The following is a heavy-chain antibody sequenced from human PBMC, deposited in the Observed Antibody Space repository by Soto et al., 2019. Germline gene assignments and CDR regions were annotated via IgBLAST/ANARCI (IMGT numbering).Heavy chain of an antibody. Sequence: ASVKVSCKASGYTFTSYGISWVRQAPGQGLERMGWISAYNGNTNYAQKLQGRVTMTTDTSTSTAYMELRSLRSDDTAVYYCARDIPRYFYDILTGYSGHDAFDIWGQGTMVTVSS. CDR1: GYTFTSYG. CDR2: ISAYNGNT. D-gene: IGHD3-9*01. V-gene: IGHV1-18*01. CDR3: ARDIPRYFYDILTGYSGHDAFDI. J-gene: IGHJ3*02.